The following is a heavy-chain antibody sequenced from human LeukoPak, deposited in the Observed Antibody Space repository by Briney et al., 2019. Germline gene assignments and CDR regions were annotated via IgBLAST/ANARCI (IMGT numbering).Heavy chain of an antibody. D-gene: IGHD6-13*01. V-gene: IGHV1-2*02. CDR2: INPNSGDT. J-gene: IGHJ2*01. Sequence: ASVKVSCRASGYTFTGYYIHWVRQAPGQGLEWMGWINPNSGDTNYAQKSQGRVTMTRDTSISTAYMELGRLRSDDTAVYYCARGLRGWYSSSSWYFDLWGRGTLVTVSS. CDR1: GYTFTGYY. CDR3: ARGLRGWYSSSSWYFDL.